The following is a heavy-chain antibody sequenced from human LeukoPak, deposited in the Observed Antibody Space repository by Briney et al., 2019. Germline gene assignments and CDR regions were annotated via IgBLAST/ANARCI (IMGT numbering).Heavy chain of an antibody. CDR1: GYTFTSYD. D-gene: IGHD3-22*01. Sequence: ASVKVSCKASGYTFTSYDINWVRQATGQGLEWMGWMNPNSGNTGYAQKFQGRVTMTTDTSTSTAYMELRSLRSDDTAVYYCARGRKTYYYDSSGYYRFWYFDYWGQGTLVTVPS. V-gene: IGHV1-8*01. CDR3: ARGRKTYYYDSSGYYRFWYFDY. CDR2: MNPNSGNT. J-gene: IGHJ4*02.